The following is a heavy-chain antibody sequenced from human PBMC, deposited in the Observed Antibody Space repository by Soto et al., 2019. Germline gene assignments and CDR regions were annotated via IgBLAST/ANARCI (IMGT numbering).Heavy chain of an antibody. V-gene: IGHV1-69*01. Sequence: QVQLVQSGAEVKKPGTSVKVSCEVSGGTFSNYAITWVRQAPGQGLEWLGGAIPVYGSTNYAQKFQGRVTITAGESATTTFMEQSSLRSDDTAVYYCARRGVANSRDAFDIWGQGTLVTVS. CDR1: GGTFSNYA. J-gene: IGHJ3*02. CDR2: AIPVYGST. D-gene: IGHD1-26*01. CDR3: ARRGVANSRDAFDI.